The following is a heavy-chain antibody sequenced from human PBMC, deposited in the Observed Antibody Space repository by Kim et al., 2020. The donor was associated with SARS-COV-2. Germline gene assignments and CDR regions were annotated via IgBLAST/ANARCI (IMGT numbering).Heavy chain of an antibody. J-gene: IGHJ6*02. Sequence: LSLTCAASGFAFSGHSMAWVRQAPGKGLEWVSALSSGGDDSYYADSVKGRFTVSRDNSKNTLYLHLNSLRVEDTAVYYCAKGRHGVRYYGMDVWGQGTTVSVSS. CDR1: GFAFSGHS. V-gene: IGHV3-23*01. CDR2: LSSGGDDS. CDR3: AKGRHGVRYYGMDV. D-gene: IGHD2-8*01.